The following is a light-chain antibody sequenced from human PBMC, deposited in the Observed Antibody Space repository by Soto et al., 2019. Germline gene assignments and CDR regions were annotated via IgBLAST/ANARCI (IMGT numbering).Light chain of an antibody. V-gene: IGKV3-20*01. CDR1: QRLSASD. CDR2: GVS. CDR3: QQYGSSPLIT. J-gene: IGKJ5*01. Sequence: IVLAQSAGTPSLSPGPRAPPSRRGRQRLSASDIAWYQQKPGQAPKFLIYGVSSRATGIPDRFSGSGSGTDFTLTISRLEPEDFAVYHCQQYGSSPLITFGQGTRLEIK.